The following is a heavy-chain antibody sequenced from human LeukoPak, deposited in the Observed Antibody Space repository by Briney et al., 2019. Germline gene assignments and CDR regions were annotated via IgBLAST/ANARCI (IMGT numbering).Heavy chain of an antibody. V-gene: IGHV3-30*18. Sequence: GGSLRLSCAASGFTFSSYGMHWVRQAPGKGLEWVAVISYDGSNKYYADSVKGRFTISRDNSKNTLYLQMNSLRAEDTAVYYCAKPEYGDYGLTWFDPWGQGTLVTVSS. CDR1: GFTFSSYG. D-gene: IGHD4-17*01. J-gene: IGHJ5*02. CDR2: ISYDGSNK. CDR3: AKPEYGDYGLTWFDP.